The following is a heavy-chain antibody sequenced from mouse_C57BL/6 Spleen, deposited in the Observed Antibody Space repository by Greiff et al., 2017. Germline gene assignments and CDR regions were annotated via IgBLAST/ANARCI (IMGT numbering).Heavy chain of an antibody. D-gene: IGHD1-1*01. CDR2: IYPGSGST. J-gene: IGHJ1*03. CDR1: GYTFTSYW. V-gene: IGHV1-55*01. CDR3: ARYGSSPYWYFDV. Sequence: QVQLQQPGAELVQPGASVKLSCKASGYTFTSYWITWVKPRPGQGLEWIGDIYPGSGSTNYNETFKSQATLTVDTSSSTAYMQLRILTSEDSAVYYCARYGSSPYWYFDVWGTGTTVTVSS.